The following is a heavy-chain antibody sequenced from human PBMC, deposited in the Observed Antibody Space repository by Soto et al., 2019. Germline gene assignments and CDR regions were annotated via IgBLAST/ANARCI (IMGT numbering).Heavy chain of an antibody. CDR2: ISYDGSEK. CDR1: GFALSDYA. CDR3: ARDLLAAYSHSGMIDY. Sequence: GGSLRLSCEASGFALSDYAMHWVRQAPGEGLEWVAIISYDGSEKKYAGSVKGRFTISRDNSKDTVYLQMSSLTGNDTAVYCCARDLLAAYSHSGMIDYWGQGSLVTVSS. D-gene: IGHD3-10*01. J-gene: IGHJ4*02. V-gene: IGHV3-30*14.